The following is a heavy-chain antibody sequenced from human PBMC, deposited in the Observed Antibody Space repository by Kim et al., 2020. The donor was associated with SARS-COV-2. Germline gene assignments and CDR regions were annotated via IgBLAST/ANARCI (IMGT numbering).Heavy chain of an antibody. V-gene: IGHV1-18*01. CDR2: ISAYNGNT. CDR1: GYTFTSYG. Sequence: ASVKVSCKASGYTFTSYGISWVRQAPGQGLEWMGWISAYNGNTNYAQKLQGRVTMTTDTSTSTAYMELRSLRSDDTAVYYCARVRGRYCSGGSCYPFDYWGQGTLVTVSS. J-gene: IGHJ4*02. CDR3: ARVRGRYCSGGSCYPFDY. D-gene: IGHD2-15*01.